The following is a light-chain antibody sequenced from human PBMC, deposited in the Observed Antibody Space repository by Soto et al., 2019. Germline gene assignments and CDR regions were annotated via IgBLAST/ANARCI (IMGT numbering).Light chain of an antibody. CDR1: QGISSY. Sequence: DIQLTPSPSFMSASVGDGVTITCRASQGISSYLAWYQQKPGKAPKLLIYAASTLQSGVPLRFSGSGSGTEFTLTISSLQPEDFATYYCQQLKSYPQTFGQGTKVDTK. CDR2: AAS. CDR3: QQLKSYPQT. J-gene: IGKJ1*01. V-gene: IGKV1-9*01.